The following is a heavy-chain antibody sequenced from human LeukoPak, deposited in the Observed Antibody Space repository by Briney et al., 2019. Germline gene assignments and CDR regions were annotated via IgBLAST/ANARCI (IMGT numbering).Heavy chain of an antibody. J-gene: IGHJ6*04. Sequence: PGGSLRLSCSASGFTFSNYAMHWVRQAPGKGLEYVSTISSNGGSTYYADSLKGRFTISRDNSKNTLYLQMSSLRAEDTAVYYCVKAQLEPYYYYGMDVWGKGTTVTVSS. CDR1: GFTFSNYA. D-gene: IGHD1-1*01. CDR3: VKAQLEPYYYYGMDV. CDR2: ISSNGGST. V-gene: IGHV3-64D*06.